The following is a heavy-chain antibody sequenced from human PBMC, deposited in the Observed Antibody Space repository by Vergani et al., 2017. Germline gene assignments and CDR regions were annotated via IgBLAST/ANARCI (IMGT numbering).Heavy chain of an antibody. D-gene: IGHD6-6*01. CDR1: GFTFRNAW. V-gene: IGHV3-15*01. J-gene: IGHJ4*02. CDR3: STEGATYGSSSV. Sequence: EVQLVESGGGLVKPGGSLRLPCAASGFTFRNAWKSWVRQAPGKGFEWVGRIKSKIDGGATDYAAPVTGRFTISRDDSKNTLYLQMNSLKTEDTALYYCSTEGATYGSSSVWGQGTLVTVSS. CDR2: IKSKIDGGAT.